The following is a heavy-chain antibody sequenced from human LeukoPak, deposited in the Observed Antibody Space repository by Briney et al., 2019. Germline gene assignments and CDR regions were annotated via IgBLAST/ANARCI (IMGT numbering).Heavy chain of an antibody. CDR1: GFTFSNYS. CDR2: ISSSSSYI. Sequence: GGSLRLSCAASGFTFSNYSMNWVRQAPGKGLEWVSSISSSSSYIYYADSVKGRFSISRDNAKNSLYLQMNSLRAEDTAVYYCARAVGTYYDILTGYSGYYFDYWGQGTLVTVSS. J-gene: IGHJ4*02. D-gene: IGHD3-9*01. V-gene: IGHV3-21*01. CDR3: ARAVGTYYDILTGYSGYYFDY.